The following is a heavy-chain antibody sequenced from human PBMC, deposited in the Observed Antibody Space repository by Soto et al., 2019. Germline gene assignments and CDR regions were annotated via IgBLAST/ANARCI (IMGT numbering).Heavy chain of an antibody. CDR3: ARDRVTMLRGATRFDP. V-gene: IGHV4-4*07. J-gene: IGHJ5*02. D-gene: IGHD3-10*01. Sequence: LTCIVSADSISSCSWSWIRQPAGLGLGWIGRAYTSGTTNFNPSLKSRVSMSVDTAKNQISLRLKSVTAADKAIYFCARDRVTMLRGATRFDPWGQGILVTVSS. CDR1: ADSISSCS. CDR2: AYTSGTT.